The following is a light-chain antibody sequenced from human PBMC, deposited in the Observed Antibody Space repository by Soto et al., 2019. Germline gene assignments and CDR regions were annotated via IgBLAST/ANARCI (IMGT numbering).Light chain of an antibody. CDR2: GAS. J-gene: IGKJ2*01. V-gene: IGKV3-20*01. Sequence: EIVSTQSPCTLSSSPGETATLSCRASQSFNSDYLAWYQQISGQAPRVLIYGASTRAAGIPDRFSGSGSGTDFTLTITSLEPEDVAVYYCQQFGNSRYTFGQGTKLEIK. CDR1: QSFNSDY. CDR3: QQFGNSRYT.